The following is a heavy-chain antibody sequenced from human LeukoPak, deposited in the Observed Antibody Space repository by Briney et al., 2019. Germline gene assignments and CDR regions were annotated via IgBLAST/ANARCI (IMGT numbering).Heavy chain of an antibody. CDR1: GYTFTSYD. CDR3: ARSHRSYYYYYMDV. J-gene: IGHJ6*03. Sequence: SVKVSCKASGYTFTSYDINWVRQAPGQGLEWMGGIMPILDTANYAQKFQGRVTITADESTSTAYMELSSLRSEDTAVYYCARSHRSYYYYYMDVWGKGTTVTISS. CDR2: IMPILDTA. V-gene: IGHV1-69*13.